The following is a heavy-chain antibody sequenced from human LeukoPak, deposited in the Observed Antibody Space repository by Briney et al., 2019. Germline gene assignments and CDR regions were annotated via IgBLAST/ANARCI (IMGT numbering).Heavy chain of an antibody. J-gene: IGHJ5*02. D-gene: IGHD3-3*01. V-gene: IGHV3-21*01. CDR1: GFTFSSYA. CDR2: ISSSSSYI. CDR3: ARASTIFGPFDP. Sequence: GGSLRLSCAASGFTFSSYAMTWVRQAPGKGLEWVSSISSSSSYIYYADSVKGRFTISRDNAKNSLYLQMNSLRAEDTAVYYCARASTIFGPFDPWGQGTLVTVSS.